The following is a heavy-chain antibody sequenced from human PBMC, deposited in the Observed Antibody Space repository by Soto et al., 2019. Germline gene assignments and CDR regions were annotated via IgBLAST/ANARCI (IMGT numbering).Heavy chain of an antibody. J-gene: IGHJ3*02. V-gene: IGHV3-21*01. Sequence: EVQLVESGGGLVKPGGSLRLSCAASGFTFSSYSMNWVRQAPGKGLEWVSSISSSSSYIYYADSVKGRFTISRDNAKNSLYLQMNSLRAEDTAVYYCARDHPDFIVVVPAAISDAFDIWGQGTMVTVSS. CDR1: GFTFSSYS. D-gene: IGHD2-2*01. CDR2: ISSSSSYI. CDR3: ARDHPDFIVVVPAAISDAFDI.